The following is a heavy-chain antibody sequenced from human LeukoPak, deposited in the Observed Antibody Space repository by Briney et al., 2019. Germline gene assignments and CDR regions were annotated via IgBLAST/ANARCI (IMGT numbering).Heavy chain of an antibody. J-gene: IGHJ4*02. D-gene: IGHD3-3*01. CDR2: INRNGNT. V-gene: IGHV4-34*01. CDR1: DEPFSGYY. Sequence: SETLSLTCSISDEPFSGYYWGWIRQPPGKGLELIGEINRNGNTDYNPSLKSRVSMSIDTSKNQLSLNLISVTAADTAVYYCARLVTERFFQLNPAGSYDYWGQGTLVTVSS. CDR3: ARLVTERFFQLNPAGSYDY.